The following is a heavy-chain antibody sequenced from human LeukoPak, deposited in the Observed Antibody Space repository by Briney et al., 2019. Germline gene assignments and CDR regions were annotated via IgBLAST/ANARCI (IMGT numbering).Heavy chain of an antibody. V-gene: IGHV1-46*01. Sequence: TSVKVSCKASGYRFAGYYMHWVRQAPGQGLEWMGIINPSGGSTSYAQKFQGRVTMTRDTSTSTVYMELSSLRSEDTAVYYCARDSSSWGYYYYGMDVWGQGTTVTVSS. J-gene: IGHJ6*02. D-gene: IGHD6-13*01. CDR1: GYRFAGYY. CDR3: ARDSSSWGYYYYGMDV. CDR2: INPSGGST.